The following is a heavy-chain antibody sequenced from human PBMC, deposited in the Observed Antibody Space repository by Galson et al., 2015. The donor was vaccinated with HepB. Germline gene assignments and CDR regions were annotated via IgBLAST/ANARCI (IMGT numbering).Heavy chain of an antibody. Sequence: CAISGDSVSSNSAAWNWIRQSPSRGLEWLGRTYYRSKWYNDYAVSVKSRITINPDTSKNQFSLQLNSVTPVDTAVYYCARDGIAVAGSPGYYYYGMDVWGQGTTVTVSS. D-gene: IGHD6-19*01. CDR1: GDSVSSNSAA. CDR3: ARDGIAVAGSPGYYYYGMDV. J-gene: IGHJ6*02. CDR2: TYYRSKWYN. V-gene: IGHV6-1*01.